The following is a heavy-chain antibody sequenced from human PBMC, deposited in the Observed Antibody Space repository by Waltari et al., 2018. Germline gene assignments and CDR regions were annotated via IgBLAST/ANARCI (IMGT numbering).Heavy chain of an antibody. CDR2: IKSKPSGGTP. CDR3: TKDVPYTGGGAVRY. Sequence: EVQLAESGGGLVKPGGSLSLSCGASRLTSLDARMTWVRQAPGKGLEWVGHIKSKPSGGTPDYAAPVKGRFSISRDDSKNTIYLQMNSLKTEDTAIYYCTKDVPYTGGGAVRYWGQGTLVTVSS. CDR1: RLTSLDAR. D-gene: IGHD6-19*01. J-gene: IGHJ4*02. V-gene: IGHV3-15*01.